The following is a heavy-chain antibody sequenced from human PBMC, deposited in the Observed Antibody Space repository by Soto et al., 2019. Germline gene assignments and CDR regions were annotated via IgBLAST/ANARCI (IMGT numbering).Heavy chain of an antibody. CDR1: GFTFSSYG. D-gene: IGHD3-3*01. CDR2: ISYDGSNK. Sequence: QVQLVESGGGVVQPGRSLRLSCAASGFTFSSYGMHWVRQAPGKGLEWVAVISYDGSNKYYADSVKGRFTISRDNSKNTLYLQMNSLRGEDTAVYYCAKERTKKYYDFWSGYVIPDFDYWGQGTLVTVSS. J-gene: IGHJ4*02. CDR3: AKERTKKYYDFWSGYVIPDFDY. V-gene: IGHV3-30*18.